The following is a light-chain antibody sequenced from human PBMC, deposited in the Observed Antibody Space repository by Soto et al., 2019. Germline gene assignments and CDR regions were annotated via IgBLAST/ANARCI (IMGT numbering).Light chain of an antibody. V-gene: IGKV4-1*01. CDR3: QYRGT. CDR1: QSVVFGSNNKNS. J-gene: IGKJ3*01. Sequence: DIVLTQSPHYLSVSLGERATINCKSSQSVVFGSNNKNSLAWYQQRPGQAPKLLIYWASTRASGVPDRFSGSGSGTDFALTISNLQAEDVAVYYCQYRGTFGPGTKVDI. CDR2: WAS.